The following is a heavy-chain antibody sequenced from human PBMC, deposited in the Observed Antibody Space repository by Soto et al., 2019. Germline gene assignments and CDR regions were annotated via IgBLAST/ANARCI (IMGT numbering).Heavy chain of an antibody. CDR3: ARDQVPGLDAFDI. CDR1: GFTFSSYS. CDR2: ISRSAGNT. J-gene: IGHJ3*02. V-gene: IGHV3-21*01. Sequence: GGSLRLSCAASGFTFSSYSMNWVRQAPGKGLEWVSSISRSAGNTYYADSVKGRFTISRDNAKNSMYLQMDSLRAEDTAVYYCARDQVPGLDAFDIWGQGTMVTVS.